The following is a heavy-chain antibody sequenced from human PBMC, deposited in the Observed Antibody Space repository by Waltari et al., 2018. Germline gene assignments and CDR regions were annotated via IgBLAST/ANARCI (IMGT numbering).Heavy chain of an antibody. Sequence: VQLVQSGAEVKKPGASVKVSCQASGYTPTPYSMHWVRQAHGQGLEWMGRINPNSGETNYARKFQDRVTMTRDTSVNTAYMVVGRLTSDDTAVYFCARESAFSTSWYPGFDPWGQGTLVTVAS. V-gene: IGHV1-2*06. CDR3: ARESAFSTSWYPGFDP. CDR1: GYTPTPYS. CDR2: INPNSGET. D-gene: IGHD2-2*01. J-gene: IGHJ5*02.